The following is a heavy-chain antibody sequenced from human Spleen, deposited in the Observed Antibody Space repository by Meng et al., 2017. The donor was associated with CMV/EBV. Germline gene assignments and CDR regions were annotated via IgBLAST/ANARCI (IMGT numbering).Heavy chain of an antibody. CDR2: MSYDGSKK. CDR1: GFTFSTFA. CDR3: ASPPSSGRDY. V-gene: IGHV3-30*04. D-gene: IGHD6-19*01. J-gene: IGHJ4*02. Sequence: GESLKISCAASGFTFSTFAVHWVRQAPGRGLEWVAVMSYDGSKKYFADSLKGRFTISRDNSKNTLYLQMNSLRLDDTAIYYCASPPSSGRDYWGRGTLVTVSS.